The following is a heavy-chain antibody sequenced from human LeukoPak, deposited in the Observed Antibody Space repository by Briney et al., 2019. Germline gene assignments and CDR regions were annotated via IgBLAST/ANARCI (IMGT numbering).Heavy chain of an antibody. CDR1: GVSISSGGYY. V-gene: IGHV4-31*03. J-gene: IGHJ6*04. CDR2: IYYSGST. Sequence: PSETLSLTCTVSGVSISSGGYYWGWIRQHPGKGLEWIGYIYYSGSTYYNPSLKSRVTISVDTSKNQFSLKLSSVTAADTAVYYCARVLWFGEDEYGMDVWGKGTTVTVSS. D-gene: IGHD3-10*01. CDR3: ARVLWFGEDEYGMDV.